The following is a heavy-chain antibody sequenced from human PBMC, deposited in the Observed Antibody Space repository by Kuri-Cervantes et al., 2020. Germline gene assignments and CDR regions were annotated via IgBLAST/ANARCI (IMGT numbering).Heavy chain of an antibody. V-gene: IGHV3-30*02. CDR2: APSDGSNK. CDR3: AKVQGYKYYYMDV. Sequence: GGSLRLSCAASGFTFSSFGMHWVRQAPGKGLEWVTFAPSDGSNKHYADSVKGRFTISRDNSKNMLYLQMNNLKTDDTAVYFCAKVQGYKYYYMDVWGKGTTVTVSS. CDR1: GFTFSSFG. J-gene: IGHJ6*03.